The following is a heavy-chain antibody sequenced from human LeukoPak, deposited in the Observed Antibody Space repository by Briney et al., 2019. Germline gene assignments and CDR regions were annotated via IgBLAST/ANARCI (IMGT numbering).Heavy chain of an antibody. CDR1: GGSISSYY. V-gene: IGHV4-4*07. D-gene: IGHD5-12*01. CDR2: IYTSGST. J-gene: IGHJ3*02. Sequence: PSETLSLTCTVSGGSISSYYWSWIRQPAGKGLEWIGRIYTSGSTNYNPSLKSRVTMSVDTSKNQFSLKLSSVTAADTAVYYCARPGVATSDDAFDIWGRGTMVTVSS. CDR3: ARPGVATSDDAFDI.